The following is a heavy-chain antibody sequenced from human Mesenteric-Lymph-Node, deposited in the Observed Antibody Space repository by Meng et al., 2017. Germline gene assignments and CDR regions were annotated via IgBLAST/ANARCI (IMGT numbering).Heavy chain of an antibody. CDR3: TRFYDATIPLDY. CDR2: INRDESTI. CDR1: GFMFSSFW. V-gene: IGHV3-74*03. Sequence: EVQLVESGGGLVQRVGSLRLSCAASGFMFSSFWMHWVRQAPGKGLVWVARINRDESTITYADSVKGRFTISRDNARNTLYLQMSSLRPEDTAMYYCTRFYDATIPLDYWGPGTLVTVSS. D-gene: IGHD4/OR15-4a*01. J-gene: IGHJ4*02.